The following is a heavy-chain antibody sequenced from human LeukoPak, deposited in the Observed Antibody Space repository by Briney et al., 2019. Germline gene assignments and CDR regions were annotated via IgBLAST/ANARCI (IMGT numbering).Heavy chain of an antibody. Sequence: SETLSLTCTVSGGSITYYYCSWIRQSPGKGLEWIGYIHYNGVTNYNPSLRSRVTMSVGTSKNQFSLKLNSVTGADTAIYYCARHEFYGDANWFDPWGQGTLVTVSS. J-gene: IGHJ5*02. CDR2: IHYNGVT. D-gene: IGHD4-17*01. V-gene: IGHV4-59*08. CDR1: GGSITYYY. CDR3: ARHEFYGDANWFDP.